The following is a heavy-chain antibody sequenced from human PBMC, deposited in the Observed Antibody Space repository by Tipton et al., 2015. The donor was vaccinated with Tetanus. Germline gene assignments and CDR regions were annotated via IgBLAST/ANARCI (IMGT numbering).Heavy chain of an antibody. V-gene: IGHV5-51*01. CDR1: GYRFTSQW. CDR2: IYPGDSDT. Sequence: MQLVQSGAVVKKPGESLKISCRGSGYRFTSQWIGWVRQKPGKGLEWMGIIYPGDSDTRYSPSFEGQVTISADKSNSTTYLQWSSLKASDTAMYYCARAHCTDGVCNFDFWGQGALVTVAS. J-gene: IGHJ4*02. D-gene: IGHD2-8*01. CDR3: ARAHCTDGVCNFDF.